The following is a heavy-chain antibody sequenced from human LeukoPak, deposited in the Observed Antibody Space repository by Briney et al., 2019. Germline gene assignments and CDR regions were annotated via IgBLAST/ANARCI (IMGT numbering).Heavy chain of an antibody. V-gene: IGHV1-2*06. D-gene: IGHD2-15*01. CDR3: ARLIRRIAVVDPDY. CDR1: GYTFTDYY. CDR2: INSNSGDT. J-gene: IGHJ4*02. Sequence: ASVKVSCKASGYTFTDYYIHWVRQAPGQGLEWMGRINSNSGDTNYAQKFQGRVTMTRDTSINTAYMELSKLRSGDTAVYYCARLIRRIAVVDPDYWGQGTLITVSS.